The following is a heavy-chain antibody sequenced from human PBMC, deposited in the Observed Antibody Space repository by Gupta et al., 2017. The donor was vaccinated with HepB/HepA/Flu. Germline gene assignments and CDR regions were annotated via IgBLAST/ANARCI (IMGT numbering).Heavy chain of an antibody. D-gene: IGHD3-22*01. CDR2: IYPGDSDT. CDR3: ARTHLLNYYDSSGYYFSHYYGMDV. J-gene: IGHJ6*02. V-gene: IGHV5-51*01. CDR1: GYSFTSYW. Sequence: EVQLVQSGAEVKKPGESLKISCKGSGYSFTSYWIGWVRQMPGKGLEWMGIIYPGDSDTRYSPSFQGQVTISADKSISTAYLQWSSLKASDTAMYYCARTHLLNYYDSSGYYFSHYYGMDVWGQGTTVTVSS.